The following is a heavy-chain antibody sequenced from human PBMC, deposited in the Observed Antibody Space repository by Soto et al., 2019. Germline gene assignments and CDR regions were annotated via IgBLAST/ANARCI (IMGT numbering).Heavy chain of an antibody. Sequence: GPSVKVSCKASGGTFSSYAISWVRQAPGQGLEWMGGIIPIFGTANYAQKFQGRVTITADESTSTAYMELSSLRSEDTAVYYCARDMGYSGYDFNWFDPWGQGTLVTVSS. V-gene: IGHV1-69*13. J-gene: IGHJ5*02. D-gene: IGHD5-12*01. CDR3: ARDMGYSGYDFNWFDP. CDR1: GGTFSSYA. CDR2: IIPIFGTA.